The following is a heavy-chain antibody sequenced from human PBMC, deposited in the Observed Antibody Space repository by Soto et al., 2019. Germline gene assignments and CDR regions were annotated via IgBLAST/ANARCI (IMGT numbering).Heavy chain of an antibody. CDR3: ARRGSGSYYDY. CDR2: ISYDGSNK. J-gene: IGHJ4*02. D-gene: IGHD1-26*01. CDR1: WCTFRSYA. V-gene: IGHV3-30-3*01. Sequence: AWGFLRVSYGAVWCTFRSYAIHRVLQAPGKGLEWVAVISYDGSNKYYADSVKGRFTISRDNSKDTLYLQMNSLRGEDTAVYYCARRGSGSYYDYWGQGTLVTVSS.